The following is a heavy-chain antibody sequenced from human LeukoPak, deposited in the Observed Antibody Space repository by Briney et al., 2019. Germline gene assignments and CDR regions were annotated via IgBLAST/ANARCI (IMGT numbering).Heavy chain of an antibody. J-gene: IGHJ5*02. Sequence: PSETLSLTCTVSGGSITSGSYYWGRIRQPPGKGLEWIGSIYYSGSTYYNPSLKSRVTISVDTSNKLFSLKLSSVTAADTAVYYCARVSCSGGACPFGSWFDPWGQGTLVTVSS. CDR1: GGSITSGSYY. D-gene: IGHD2-15*01. V-gene: IGHV4-39*02. CDR2: IYYSGST. CDR3: ARVSCSGGACPFGSWFDP.